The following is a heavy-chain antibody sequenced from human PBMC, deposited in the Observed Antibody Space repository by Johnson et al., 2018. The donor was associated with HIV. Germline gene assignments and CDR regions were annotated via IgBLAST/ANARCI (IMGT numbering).Heavy chain of an antibody. CDR2: ISCSGGST. J-gene: IGHJ3*02. Sequence: VQLVDSGGGLVQPGGSLRLSCAASGFTFTYYAMSWDRQAPGNGLAWVSGISCSGGSTYYAASVKGRFTISRDNSKNTLFLQMNSLRAEDTAVYYCAKHSSSWYDDAFDIWGQGTMVTVSS. V-gene: IGHV3-23*04. D-gene: IGHD6-13*01. CDR1: GFTFTYYA. CDR3: AKHSSSWYDDAFDI.